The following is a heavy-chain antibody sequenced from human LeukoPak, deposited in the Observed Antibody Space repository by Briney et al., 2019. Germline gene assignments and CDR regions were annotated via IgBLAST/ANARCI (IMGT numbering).Heavy chain of an antibody. Sequence: GGSLRLSCAASGFTFSSYAMSRVRQAPGKGLEWVSAISGSGGSTYYADSVKGRFTISRDNSKNTLYLQMNSLRAEDTAVYYCAKAGAARPLYYFDYWGQGTLVTVSS. J-gene: IGHJ4*02. V-gene: IGHV3-23*01. D-gene: IGHD6-6*01. CDR2: ISGSGGST. CDR3: AKAGAARPLYYFDY. CDR1: GFTFSSYA.